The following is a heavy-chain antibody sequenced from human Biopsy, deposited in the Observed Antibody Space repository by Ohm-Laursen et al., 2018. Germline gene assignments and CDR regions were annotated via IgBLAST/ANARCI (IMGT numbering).Heavy chain of an antibody. CDR3: VRGANGFDY. CDR2: ARTKANSYII. D-gene: IGHD1-1*01. V-gene: IGHV3-72*01. CDR1: GFTFTDHY. J-gene: IGHJ4*02. Sequence: GSLRLSCAASGFTFTDHYMDWVRQPPGGGLEWVGRARTKANSYIIEYAASLRGRFTISRDDSKSSLYPQRNSLRTEDTAVYYCVRGANGFDYWGQGTLVTVSS.